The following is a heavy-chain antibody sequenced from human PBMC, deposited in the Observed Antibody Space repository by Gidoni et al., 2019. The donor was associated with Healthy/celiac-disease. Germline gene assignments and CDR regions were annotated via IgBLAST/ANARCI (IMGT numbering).Heavy chain of an antibody. CDR2: INAGNGNT. J-gene: IGHJ6*02. CDR1: GYTFTSYT. CDR3: ATPVVPAAIAYYYYGMDV. V-gene: IGHV1-3*01. D-gene: IGHD2-2*01. Sequence: QVQLVQSGAEVKKPGASVKVSCKASGYTFTSYTMHWVRQAPGQRLEWMGGINAGNGNTKYSQKFKGRVTITRDTSASTAYMELSSLRSEDTAVYYCATPVVPAAIAYYYYGMDVWGQGTTVTVS.